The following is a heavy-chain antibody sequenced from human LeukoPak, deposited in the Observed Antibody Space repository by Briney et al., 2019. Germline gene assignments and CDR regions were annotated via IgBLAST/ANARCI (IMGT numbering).Heavy chain of an antibody. D-gene: IGHD1-26*01. CDR2: IYYTGST. V-gene: IGHV4-39*01. Sequence: SETLSLTCTVSGGSVSSSSYYWGWIRQPPGKGLEWTGTIYYTGSTYYNPSLKSRVTMSVDTSKNQFSLKLSSVTAADTAVYYCARHAGMVGGTRAVFDYWGQGTLVTVPS. J-gene: IGHJ4*02. CDR3: ARHAGMVGGTRAVFDY. CDR1: GGSVSSSSYY.